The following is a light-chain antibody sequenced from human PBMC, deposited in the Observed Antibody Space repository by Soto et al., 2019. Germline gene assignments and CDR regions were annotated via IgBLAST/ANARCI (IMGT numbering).Light chain of an antibody. CDR3: QQSYSTPYT. CDR2: EAS. CDR1: QSVASY. J-gene: IGKJ2*01. V-gene: IGKV1-39*01. Sequence: DIQMTQSPSSLSASVGDRVTITCRTGQSVASYLNWYQHQTGKAPRLLIYEASSLQSGVPSRFRCSGSWTDFTLTITSLEPGDFATYYCQQSYSTPYTFGQGTKLQIK.